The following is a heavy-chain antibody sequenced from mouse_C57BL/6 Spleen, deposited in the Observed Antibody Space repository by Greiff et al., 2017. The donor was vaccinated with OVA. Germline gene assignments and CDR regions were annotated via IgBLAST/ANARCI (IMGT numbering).Heavy chain of an antibody. V-gene: IGHV1-26*01. Sequence: VQLQQSGPELVKPGASVKISCKASGYTFTDYYMNWVKQSHGKSLEWIGDINPNNGGTSYNQKFKGKATLTVDKSSSTAYMELRSLTSEDSAVYYCARSNYGSSPYYYAMDYWGQGTSVTVSS. CDR1: GYTFTDYY. CDR2: INPNNGGT. CDR3: ARSNYGSSPYYYAMDY. J-gene: IGHJ4*01. D-gene: IGHD1-1*01.